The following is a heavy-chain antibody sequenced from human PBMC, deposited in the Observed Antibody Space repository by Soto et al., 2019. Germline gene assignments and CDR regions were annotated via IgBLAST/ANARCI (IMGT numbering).Heavy chain of an antibody. CDR2: IIPIFGTA. D-gene: IGHD1-1*01. CDR3: ARNGRTGTLYYSGMDV. J-gene: IGHJ6*02. V-gene: IGHV1-69*12. Sequence: QVQLVQSGAEVKKPGSSVKVSCKASGGTFSSYAISWVRQAPGQGLEWMGGIIPIFGTANYAQKFQGRVTITAXXXTXPAYMELSSLRSEDTAVYYCARNGRTGTLYYSGMDVWGQGTTVTVSS. CDR1: GGTFSSYA.